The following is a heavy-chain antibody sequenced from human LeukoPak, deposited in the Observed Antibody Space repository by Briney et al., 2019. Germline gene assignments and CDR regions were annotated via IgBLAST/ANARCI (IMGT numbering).Heavy chain of an antibody. CDR2: IIPIFGTA. CDR1: GGTFSSYA. J-gene: IGHJ6*02. D-gene: IGHD3-10*01. CDR3: ALGALWFGYTTYGMDV. V-gene: IGHV1-69*13. Sequence: GASVKVSCKASGGTFSSYAISWVRQAPGQGLEWMGGIIPIFGTANYAQKFQGRVTITADESTSTACMELSSLRSEDTAVYYCALGALWFGYTTYGMDVWGQGTTVTVSS.